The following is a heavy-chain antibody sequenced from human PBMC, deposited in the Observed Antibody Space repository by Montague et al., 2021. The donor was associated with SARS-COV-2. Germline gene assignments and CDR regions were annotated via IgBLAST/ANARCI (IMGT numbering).Heavy chain of an antibody. CDR1: GFTFSNYW. V-gene: IGHV3-7*01. J-gene: IGHJ6*02. Sequence: SLRLSCAASGFTFSNYWMSWVRQAPGKGLEWVANIKNDESEKYYVDSVKGRFSVSRENAKNSLYLQMNSLRVEDTAVYYCARVSSSIDCFSMDVWGQGTTVTVSS. CDR2: IKNDESEK. D-gene: IGHD6-13*01. CDR3: ARVSSSIDCFSMDV.